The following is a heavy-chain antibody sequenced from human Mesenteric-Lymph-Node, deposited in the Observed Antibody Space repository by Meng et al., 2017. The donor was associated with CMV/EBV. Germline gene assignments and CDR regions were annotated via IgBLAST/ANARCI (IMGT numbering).Heavy chain of an antibody. CDR3: ARLTMVRGVIIPFDY. Sequence: SGFTFSNAWMHWVRQAPGKGLVWVSRINSVGSSTSYADSVKGRFTISRDNAKNTLYLQMNSLRAEDTAVYYCARLTMVRGVIIPFDYWGQGTLVTVSS. V-gene: IGHV3-74*01. J-gene: IGHJ4*02. CDR1: GFTFSNAW. D-gene: IGHD3-10*01. CDR2: INSVGSST.